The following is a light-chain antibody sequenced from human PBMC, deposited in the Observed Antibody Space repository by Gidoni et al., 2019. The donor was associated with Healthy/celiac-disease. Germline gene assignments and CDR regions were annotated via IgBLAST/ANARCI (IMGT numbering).Light chain of an antibody. V-gene: IGLV1-51*01. J-gene: IGLJ2*01. CDR3: GTWDSSLSAVV. CDR1: RSNIGNNY. Sequence: SVLTQPPSVSAAPGQKVTISCSGIRSNIGNNYGSWYQQLPGTAPKLLIYDNNKRPSGIPDRFSGSKSGTSATLGITGLQTGDEADYYCGTWDSSLSAVVFGGGTKLTVL. CDR2: DNN.